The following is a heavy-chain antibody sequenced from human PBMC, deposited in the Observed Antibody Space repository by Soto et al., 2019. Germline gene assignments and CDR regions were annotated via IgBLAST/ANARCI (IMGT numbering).Heavy chain of an antibody. Sequence: EVQLLESGGGLVQPGGSRRLSCAASGFTFSSYAMSWVRQAPGKGLEGVSTISDSGSTYYAASVKGRFTISRDISKNTLYVQMSSLRDEDTAVYYCAKGGEGYCSGTSCLYHMDAWGKGTTVTVSS. V-gene: IGHV3-23*01. CDR3: AKGGEGYCSGTSCLYHMDA. D-gene: IGHD2-15*01. J-gene: IGHJ6*03. CDR1: GFTFSSYA. CDR2: ISDSGST.